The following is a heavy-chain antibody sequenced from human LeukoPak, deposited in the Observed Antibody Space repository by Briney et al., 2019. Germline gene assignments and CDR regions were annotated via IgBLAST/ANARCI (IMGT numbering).Heavy chain of an antibody. Sequence: ASVKVSCKASGYTFTSYAISWVRQAPGQGLEWMSWISANNANTNYAQKLQGRVTMTTDTSTRTAYMELRSLRSDDTAVYYCARDFSGYDPYYFDYWGQGTLVTVSS. V-gene: IGHV1-18*01. J-gene: IGHJ4*02. CDR2: ISANNANT. CDR1: GYTFTSYA. CDR3: ARDFSGYDPYYFDY. D-gene: IGHD3-22*01.